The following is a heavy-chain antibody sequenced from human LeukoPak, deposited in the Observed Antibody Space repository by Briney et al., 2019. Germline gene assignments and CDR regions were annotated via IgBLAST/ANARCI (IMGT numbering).Heavy chain of an antibody. CDR2: MYYSGST. CDR1: GGSISSYY. J-gene: IGHJ4*02. CDR3: ARRSASPRFDY. V-gene: IGHV4-59*08. Sequence: SETLSLTCTISGGSISSYYWSWIRQPPGKGLEWIGYMYYSGSTNYNPSLKSRVTISLGTSKNQFSLRLSSVTAADTAVYYCARRSASPRFDYWGQGTLVTVSS.